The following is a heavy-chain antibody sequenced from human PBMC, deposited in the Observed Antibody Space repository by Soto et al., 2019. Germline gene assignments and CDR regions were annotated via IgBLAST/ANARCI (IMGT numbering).Heavy chain of an antibody. CDR3: ARRPLYYDSSGYYHRQGIDY. V-gene: IGHV4-39*01. Sequence: SETLSLTCTVSGGSISSSSYYWGWIRQPPGKGLEWIGSIYYSGSTYYNPSLKSRVTISVDTSKNQFSLKLSSVTAADTAVYYCARRPLYYDSSGYYHRQGIDYWGQGTLVTVSS. J-gene: IGHJ4*02. D-gene: IGHD3-22*01. CDR2: IYYSGST. CDR1: GGSISSSSYY.